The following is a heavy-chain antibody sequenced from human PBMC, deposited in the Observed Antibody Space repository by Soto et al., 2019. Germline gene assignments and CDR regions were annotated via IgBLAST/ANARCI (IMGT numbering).Heavy chain of an antibody. J-gene: IGHJ4*02. CDR2: IYYSGST. D-gene: IGHD4-17*01. CDR3: ARATTVTTYFDY. V-gene: IGHV4-31*03. Sequence: SETLSLTCTVSGGSISNGGYYLSWIRQHPGKGLEWIGYIYYSGSTYYNPSLKSRVTISVDTSKNQFSLKLSSVTAADTAVYYCARATTVTTYFDYWGQGTLVTVSS. CDR1: GGSISNGGYY.